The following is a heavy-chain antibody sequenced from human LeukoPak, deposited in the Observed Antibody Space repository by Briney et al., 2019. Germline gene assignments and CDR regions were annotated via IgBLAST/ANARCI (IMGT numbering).Heavy chain of an antibody. V-gene: IGHV4-30-4*01. D-gene: IGHD3-10*01. CDR2: IYYSGST. CDR3: ARDTLMVRGVIDY. Sequence: SETLSLTCTVSGGSISSGDYYWSWIRQPPGKGLEWIEYIYYSGSTYYNPSLKSRVTVSVDTSKNQFSLKLSSVTAADTAVYYCARDTLMVRGVIDYWGQGTLVTVSS. CDR1: GGSISSGDYY. J-gene: IGHJ4*02.